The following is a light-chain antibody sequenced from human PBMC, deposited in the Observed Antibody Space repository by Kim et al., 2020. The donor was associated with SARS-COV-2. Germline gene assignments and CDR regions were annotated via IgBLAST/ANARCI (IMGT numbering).Light chain of an antibody. CDR3: QSADSSGTYVV. J-gene: IGLJ2*01. CDR2: KDS. CDR1: ALPKQY. V-gene: IGLV3-25*03. Sequence: PGQTARITCSGDALPKQYAYWYQQKPGQAPVLVIYKDSERPSGIPERFPGSSSGTTVTLTISGVQAEDEADYYCQSADSSGTYVVFGGGTQLTVL.